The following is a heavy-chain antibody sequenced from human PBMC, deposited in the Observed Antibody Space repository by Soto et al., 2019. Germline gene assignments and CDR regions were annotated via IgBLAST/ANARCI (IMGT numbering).Heavy chain of an antibody. J-gene: IGHJ5*02. D-gene: IGHD2-2*01. V-gene: IGHV2-5*01. CDR3: ARTVGYSSSWFGNYFDP. Sequence: QITLKESGPTLVKPTQTLTLTCTFSGFSLTTSGVGVAWIRQPPGKALEWLALIYWNDDRRYSPSLKSRLTITKGTSKNQVVLTMPSMDPVDTATYYCARTVGYSSSWFGNYFDPWGQGTLVTVSS. CDR2: IYWNDDR. CDR1: GFSLTTSGVG.